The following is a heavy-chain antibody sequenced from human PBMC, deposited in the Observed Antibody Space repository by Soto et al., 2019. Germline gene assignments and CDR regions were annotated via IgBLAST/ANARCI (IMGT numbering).Heavy chain of an antibody. CDR1: GETFTGYY. CDR2: INPNSGGT. D-gene: IGHD2-8*01. CDR3: ARGSGFGVAVNWFDP. Sequence: ASVKVSCKASGETFTGYYMHWVRQAPGQGLEWMGWINPNSGGTNYAQKFQGRVTMTRDTSISTAYMELSRLRSDDTAVYYCARGSGFGVAVNWFDPWGQGTLVTVS. J-gene: IGHJ5*02. V-gene: IGHV1-2*02.